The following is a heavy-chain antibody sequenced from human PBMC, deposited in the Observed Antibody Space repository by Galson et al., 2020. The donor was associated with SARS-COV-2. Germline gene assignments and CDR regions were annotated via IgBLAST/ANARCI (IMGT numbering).Heavy chain of an antibody. CDR3: ARGLWSSGWDYYYYMDV. D-gene: IGHD6-19*01. J-gene: IGHJ6*03. CDR1: GGTFSSYA. CDR2: IIPIFGTA. V-gene: IGHV1-69*13. Sequence: SVKVSCKASGGTFSSYAISWVRQAPGQGLEWMGGIIPIFGTANYAQKFQGRVTITADESTSTAYMELSSLRSEDTAVYYCARGLWSSGWDYYYYMDVWGKGTTVTVSS.